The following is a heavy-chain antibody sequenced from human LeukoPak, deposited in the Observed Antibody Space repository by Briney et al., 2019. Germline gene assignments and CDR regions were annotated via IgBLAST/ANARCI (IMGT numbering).Heavy chain of an antibody. D-gene: IGHD4-17*01. J-gene: IGHJ4*02. CDR2: IYNSGST. CDR3: ARVSGDYIDY. CDR1: GGSIGSYY. V-gene: IGHV4-59*08. Sequence: PETLSLTCTVSGGSIGSYYWAWIRQPPGKGLEWIGYIYNSGSTNYNPSLKSRVTISVDTSKNQFSLNLSSVTAADTAVYYCARVSGDYIDYWGQGTLVTVSS.